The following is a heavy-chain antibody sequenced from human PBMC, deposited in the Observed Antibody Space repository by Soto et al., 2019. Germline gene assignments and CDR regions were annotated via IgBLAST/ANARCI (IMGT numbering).Heavy chain of an antibody. V-gene: IGHV3-23*01. D-gene: IGHD3-10*01. Sequence: GGSLRLSCAASGFTFSNYAMSWVRQAPGKGLEWVSAISGSGDSTYYADSVKGRFTISRDNSKNTLYLQMNSLKAEDTAVYYCHTLYGSGTYYSFDYWGQGTLVTVSS. J-gene: IGHJ4*02. CDR2: ISGSGDST. CDR1: GFTFSNYA. CDR3: HTLYGSGTYYSFDY.